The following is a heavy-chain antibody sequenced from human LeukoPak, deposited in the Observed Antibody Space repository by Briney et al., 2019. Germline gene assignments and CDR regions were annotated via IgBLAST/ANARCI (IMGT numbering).Heavy chain of an antibody. J-gene: IGHJ6*03. CDR3: AKDRGISPNYYIDV. CDR1: GFIREDYA. Sequence: GRSLRLSCVASGFIREDYAMHWVRQAPGKGLEWVSGISWNSGVTGYADSVRGRFTIYRDNAKNSLYLQMHSLRVEDTALYYCAKDRGISPNYYIDVWGKGTTVTVSS. CDR2: ISWNSGVT. D-gene: IGHD1-26*01. V-gene: IGHV3-9*01.